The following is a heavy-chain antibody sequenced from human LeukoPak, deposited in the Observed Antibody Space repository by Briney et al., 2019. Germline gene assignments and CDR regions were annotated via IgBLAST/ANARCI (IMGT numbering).Heavy chain of an antibody. CDR1: GGSISSSTYY. V-gene: IGHV4-39*01. CDR3: ARRRTGTTWGYFDY. D-gene: IGHD1-7*01. J-gene: IGHJ4*02. CDR2: IYYSGST. Sequence: SETLSLTCTVSGGSISSSTYYWGWIRQPPGKGLEWIGGIYYSGSTYYNPSLKSRVTISVDSSKNHFSLKLSSVTAADTAVYYCARRRTGTTWGYFDYWGQGTLVTVSS.